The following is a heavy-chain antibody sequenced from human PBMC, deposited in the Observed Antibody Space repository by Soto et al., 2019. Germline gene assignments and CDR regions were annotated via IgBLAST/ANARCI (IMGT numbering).Heavy chain of an antibody. D-gene: IGHD3-22*01. CDR3: ASYDSSGYSPHY. CDR1: GGTFSSYA. J-gene: IGHJ4*02. V-gene: IGHV1-69*13. Sequence: ASVKVSCKASGGTFSSYAISWVRQAPGQGLEWMGGIIPIFGTANYAQKFQGRVTITADESTSTAYMELSSLRSEDTAVYYCASYDSSGYSPHYWGQGTLVTVSS. CDR2: IIPIFGTA.